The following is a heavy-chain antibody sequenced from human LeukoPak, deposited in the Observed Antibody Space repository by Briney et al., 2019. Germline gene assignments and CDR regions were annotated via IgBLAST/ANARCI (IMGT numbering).Heavy chain of an antibody. D-gene: IGHD6-19*01. CDR2: IYYTGST. V-gene: IGHV4-59*08. J-gene: IGHJ5*02. Sequence: SETLSLTCTVSGASISSYYWRWLRQPPGKGREWIGYIYYTGSTNYNPSLKSRVTISVDTSKNQFSLNLSSVTAADTAVYYCARQGRGSGWFLPWGQGTLVTVSS. CDR1: GASISSYY. CDR3: ARQGRGSGWFLP.